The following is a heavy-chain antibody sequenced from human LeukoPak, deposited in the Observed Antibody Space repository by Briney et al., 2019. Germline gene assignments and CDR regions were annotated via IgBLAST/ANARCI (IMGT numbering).Heavy chain of an antibody. J-gene: IGHJ3*02. Sequence: PSETLSLTCTVSGYSISSGYYWGWIRQPPGKGLEWIGSIYHSGSTYYNPSLKSRVTISVDTSKNQFSLKLSSVTAADTAVYYCARGFLEWSDAFDIWGQGTMVTVSS. V-gene: IGHV4-38-2*02. CDR2: IYHSGST. CDR3: ARGFLEWSDAFDI. D-gene: IGHD3-3*01. CDR1: GYSISSGYY.